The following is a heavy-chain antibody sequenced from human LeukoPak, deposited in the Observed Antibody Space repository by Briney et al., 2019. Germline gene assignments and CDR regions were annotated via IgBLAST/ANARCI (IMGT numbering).Heavy chain of an antibody. CDR1: GGSFSGYY. CDR3: ARVRMTHYYYYGMDV. CDR2: INHSGST. Sequence: SETLSLTCAVYGGSFSGYYWSWIRQPPGKGLEWIGEINHSGSTNYNPSLKSRVTISVDTCKNQFSLKLSSVTAADTAVYYCARVRMTHYYYYGMDVWGQGTTVTVSS. D-gene: IGHD2-15*01. V-gene: IGHV4-34*01. J-gene: IGHJ6*02.